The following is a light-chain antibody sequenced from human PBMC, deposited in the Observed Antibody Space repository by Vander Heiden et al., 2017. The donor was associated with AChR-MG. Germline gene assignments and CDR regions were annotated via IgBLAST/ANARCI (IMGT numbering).Light chain of an antibody. V-gene: IGLV2-14*01. CDR2: DVS. CDR3: SSYTSSSTPHVV. Sequence: QSALTQPASVSGSPGQSITISCTGTSSDVGGYNYVSWYQQHPGKAPKLMIYDVSKRPSGVANRFSGSKSGNTASLTISGLQAEDEADYYCSSYTSSSTPHVVFGGGTKLTVL. J-gene: IGLJ2*01. CDR1: SSDVGGYNY.